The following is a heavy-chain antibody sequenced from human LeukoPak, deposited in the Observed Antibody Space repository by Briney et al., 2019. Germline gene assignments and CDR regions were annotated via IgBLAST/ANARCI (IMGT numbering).Heavy chain of an antibody. Sequence: GESLNISCKGSGYSFTSYWIGWVRQMPGKGLEWMGIIYPGDSDTRYSPSFQGQVTISADKSISTAYLQWSSLKASDTAMYYCARFRRGSSWYNYYYGMDVWGQGTTVTVSS. J-gene: IGHJ6*02. CDR1: GYSFTSYW. CDR2: IYPGDSDT. V-gene: IGHV5-51*01. D-gene: IGHD6-13*01. CDR3: ARFRRGSSWYNYYYGMDV.